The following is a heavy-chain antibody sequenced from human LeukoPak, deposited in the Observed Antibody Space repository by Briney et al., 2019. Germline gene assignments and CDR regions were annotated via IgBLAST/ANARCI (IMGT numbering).Heavy chain of an antibody. CDR1: GFTFDDYA. CDR3: AKDISSGWYPPGGFDY. V-gene: IGHV3-9*01. D-gene: IGHD6-19*01. J-gene: IGHJ4*02. Sequence: GGSLRLSCAASGFTFDDYAMHWVRQAPGKGLEWVSGISWNSGSIGYADSVKGRFTISRDNAKNSLYLQMSSLRAEDTALYYCAKDISSGWYPPGGFDYWGQGTLVTVSS. CDR2: ISWNSGSI.